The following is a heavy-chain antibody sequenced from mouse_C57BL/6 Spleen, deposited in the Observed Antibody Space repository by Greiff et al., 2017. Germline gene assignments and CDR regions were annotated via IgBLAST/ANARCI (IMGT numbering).Heavy chain of an antibody. D-gene: IGHD4-1*01. CDR2: IYPRSGNT. Sequence: VQLQESGAELVRPGASVKLSCKASGYTFTSYGISWVKQRTGQGLEWIGEIYPRSGNTYYNEKFKGKDTLTADKSSSTAYMEHRSLTSEDSAVFFYARLTGSYYFDYWGQGTTLTVSS. CDR3: ARLTGSYYFDY. J-gene: IGHJ2*01. V-gene: IGHV1-81*01. CDR1: GYTFTSYG.